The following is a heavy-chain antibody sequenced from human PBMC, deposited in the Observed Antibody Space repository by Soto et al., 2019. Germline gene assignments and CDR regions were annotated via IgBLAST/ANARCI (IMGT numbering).Heavy chain of an antibody. J-gene: IGHJ4*02. CDR1: GVTLSNFG. CDR2: ISRDGSTM. V-gene: IGHV3-30*03. Sequence: QVQLVESGGGVVRPGRSLRLSCAASGVTLSNFGMHWVGQAPGKGLEWVAVISRDGSTMLYADSVKGRFTISRDSSRNTLYLQMNSLRAEDTAVYHCVGEVASGYWGQGTLVTVSS. CDR3: VGEVASGY. D-gene: IGHD2-21*01.